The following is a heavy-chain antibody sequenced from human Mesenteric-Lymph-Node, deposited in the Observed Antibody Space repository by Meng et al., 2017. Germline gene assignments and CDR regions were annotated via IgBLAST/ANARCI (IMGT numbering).Heavy chain of an antibody. CDR2: ISSSGSTI. D-gene: IGHD1-26*01. V-gene: IGHV3-48*03. CDR1: GFTFSSYE. J-gene: IGHJ4*02. CDR3: ARVGGTFDY. Sequence: LSLTCAASGFTFSSYEMNWVRQAPGKGLEWVSYISSSGSTIYYADSVKGRFTISRDNAKNSLYLQMNSLRAEDTAVYYCARVGGTFDYWGQGTLVTVSS.